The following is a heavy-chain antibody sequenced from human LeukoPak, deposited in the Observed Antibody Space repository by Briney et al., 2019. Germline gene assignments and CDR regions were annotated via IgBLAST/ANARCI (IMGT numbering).Heavy chain of an antibody. V-gene: IGHV3-48*03. Sequence: GALRLSFAASGFPFSTYEMKWVRQAPGKGLEWVSHISSTGSNIYYADSVKGRFTISRDNAKNSLYLLMNSLRTEDTAVYYCAATYYYDGSGDYWGQGTLVTVSS. CDR1: GFPFSTYE. CDR2: ISSTGSNI. CDR3: AATYYYDGSGDY. D-gene: IGHD3-22*01. J-gene: IGHJ4*02.